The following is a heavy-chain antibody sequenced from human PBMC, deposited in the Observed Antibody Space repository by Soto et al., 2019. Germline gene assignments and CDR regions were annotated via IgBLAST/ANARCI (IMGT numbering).Heavy chain of an antibody. CDR2: INHSGST. CDR1: GGSFSGYY. CDR3: ARGYYDDVWGSYRTSWFDP. Sequence: QVQLQQWGAGLLKPSETLSLTCAVYGGSFSGYYWSWIRQPPGKGLEWIGEINHSGSTNYNPSLKSRVTISVDTAKNQFSLKLSSVTGADTAVYYCARGYYDDVWGSYRTSWFDPWGQGTLVTVSS. D-gene: IGHD3-16*02. V-gene: IGHV4-34*01. J-gene: IGHJ5*02.